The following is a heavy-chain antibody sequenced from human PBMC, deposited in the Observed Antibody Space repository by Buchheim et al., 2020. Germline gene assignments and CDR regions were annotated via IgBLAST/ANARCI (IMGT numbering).Heavy chain of an antibody. Sequence: EVQLVESGGGLVQPGGSLRLSCVASGFTFSRYAMSWVRQAPGKGLEWVSAISGSDGSTHYADSVKGRFTISRDNSKNTLYLQMNSLRAGDTAVYYCAKGLVTNNGRYYYGMDVWGQGTT. CDR3: AKGLVTNNGRYYYGMDV. CDR1: GFTFSRYA. J-gene: IGHJ6*02. CDR2: ISGSDGST. V-gene: IGHV3-23*04. D-gene: IGHD4-11*01.